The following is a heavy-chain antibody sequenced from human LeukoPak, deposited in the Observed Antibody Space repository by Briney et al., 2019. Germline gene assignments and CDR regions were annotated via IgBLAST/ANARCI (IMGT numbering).Heavy chain of an antibody. Sequence: GESLRISCKGSGYSFTSYWIAWVRQMPGKGLERMGIIYPGDSDIRYSPSFQGQVTISADKSINTAYVQWTSLKASDTAMYYCATRKMYSPSWSFDYWGQGALVTVSS. CDR1: GYSFTSYW. J-gene: IGHJ4*02. CDR2: IYPGDSDI. D-gene: IGHD6-13*01. V-gene: IGHV5-51*01. CDR3: ATRKMYSPSWSFDY.